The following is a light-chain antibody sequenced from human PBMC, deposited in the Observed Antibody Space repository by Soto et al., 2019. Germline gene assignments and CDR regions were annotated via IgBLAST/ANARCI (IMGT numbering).Light chain of an antibody. CDR2: GAS. Sequence: SVVTQAPGTLSLLPGESATLSCRAIQSISSKYLAWYQQKVGQAPRLLIYGASSRATGIPDRFSGSGSGTDFTLTISRLEPEDIAVYYCQQYGSSPLITFGQGRRLEI. CDR1: QSISSKY. CDR3: QQYGSSPLIT. V-gene: IGKV3-20*01. J-gene: IGKJ5*01.